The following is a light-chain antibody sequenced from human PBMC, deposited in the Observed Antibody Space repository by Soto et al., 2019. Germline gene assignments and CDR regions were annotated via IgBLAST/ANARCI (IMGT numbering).Light chain of an antibody. Sequence: QSVLTHPPSASGTPGQTVTISCSGSTSNIGTITLNWSQQLPGTAPKLLIYSTNQRPSGVPDRFSGSKSGTSASLAISGLQSEDEPDYYCAPWDDSLNDWVFGGGTKLTVL. CDR1: TSNIGTIT. V-gene: IGLV1-44*01. J-gene: IGLJ3*02. CDR2: STN. CDR3: APWDDSLNDWV.